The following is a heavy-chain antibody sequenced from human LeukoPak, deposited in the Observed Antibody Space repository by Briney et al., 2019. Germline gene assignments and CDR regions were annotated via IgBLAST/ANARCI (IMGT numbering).Heavy chain of an antibody. Sequence: ASVKVSCKASGYSFNSQGMNWVRQAPGQGLGWMGWINTDSGNPTYAQGFTGRFVFSLDSSVSTAYLQISNLMPEDTAKYYCAREILRFDIWGQGTMVIVSS. CDR2: INTDSGNP. J-gene: IGHJ3*02. CDR1: GYSFNSQG. CDR3: AREILRFDI. V-gene: IGHV7-4-1*02.